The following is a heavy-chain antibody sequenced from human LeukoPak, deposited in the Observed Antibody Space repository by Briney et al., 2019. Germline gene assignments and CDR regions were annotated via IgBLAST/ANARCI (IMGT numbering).Heavy chain of an antibody. CDR3: ARLYYGGITYYYYYMDV. J-gene: IGHJ6*03. Sequence: SETLSHTCAVSGYSISSGYYWGWIRQPPGKGLEWIGSIYHSGSTYYNPSLKSRVTISVDTSKNQFSLNLSSVTAADTAVYYCARLYYGGITYYYYYMDVWGKGTTVTVSS. D-gene: IGHD4-23*01. CDR1: GYSISSGYY. V-gene: IGHV4-38-2*01. CDR2: IYHSGST.